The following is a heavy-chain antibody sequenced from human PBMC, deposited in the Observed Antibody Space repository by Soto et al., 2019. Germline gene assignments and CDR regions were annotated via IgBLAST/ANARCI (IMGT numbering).Heavy chain of an antibody. CDR1: GGSISSGGYY. V-gene: IGHV4-31*03. CDR2: IYYSGST. CDR3: ARSIVVVVAARYYYYYMDV. D-gene: IGHD2-15*01. Sequence: TSETLSLTCTVSGGSISSGGYYWSWIRQHPGKGLEWIGYIYYSGSTYYNPSLKSRVTISVDTSKNQFSLKLSSVTAADTAVYYCARSIVVVVAARYYYYYMDVWGKGTTVTVSS. J-gene: IGHJ6*03.